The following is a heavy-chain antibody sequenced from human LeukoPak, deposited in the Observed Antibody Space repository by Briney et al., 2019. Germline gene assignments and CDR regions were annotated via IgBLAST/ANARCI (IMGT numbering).Heavy chain of an antibody. Sequence: SETLSLTCAVYGGSFSGYYWSWIRQPPGKGLEWIGEINHSGSTNYNPSLESRVTISVDTSKNQFSLKLTSVTAADTAVYYCARPFRAAAIDYWGQGTLVTVSS. J-gene: IGHJ4*02. CDR3: ARPFRAAAIDY. D-gene: IGHD6-13*01. CDR2: INHSGST. CDR1: GGSFSGYY. V-gene: IGHV4-34*01.